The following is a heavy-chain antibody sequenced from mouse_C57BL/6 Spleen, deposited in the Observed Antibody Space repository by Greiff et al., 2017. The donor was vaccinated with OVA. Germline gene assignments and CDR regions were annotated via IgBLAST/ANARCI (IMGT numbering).Heavy chain of an antibody. V-gene: IGHV5-12*01. Sequence: EVQVVESGGGLVQPGGSLKLSCAASGFTFSDYYMYWVRQTPEKRLEWVAYISNGGGSTYYPDTVKGRFTISRDNAKNTLYLQMSRLKSEDTAMYYCARHGNLYAMDYWGQGTSVTVSS. J-gene: IGHJ4*01. CDR3: ARHGNLYAMDY. CDR2: ISNGGGST. CDR1: GFTFSDYY. D-gene: IGHD2-1*01.